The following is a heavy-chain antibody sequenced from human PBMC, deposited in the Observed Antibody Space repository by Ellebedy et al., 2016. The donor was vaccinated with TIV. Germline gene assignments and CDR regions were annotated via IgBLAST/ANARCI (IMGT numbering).Heavy chain of an antibody. CDR2: IIPILGIA. Sequence: AASVKVSCKASGGTFSSYAISWVRQAPGQGLEWMGRIIPILGIANYAQKFQGRVTITADKSTSTAYMELSSLRSEDTAVYYCARGIGLEQWLLDYWGQGTLVTVSS. CDR1: GGTFSSYA. D-gene: IGHD6-19*01. V-gene: IGHV1-69*04. CDR3: ARGIGLEQWLLDY. J-gene: IGHJ4*02.